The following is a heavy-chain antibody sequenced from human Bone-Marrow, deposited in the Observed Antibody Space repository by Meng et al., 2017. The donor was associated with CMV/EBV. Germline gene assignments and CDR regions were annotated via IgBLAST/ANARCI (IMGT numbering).Heavy chain of an antibody. CDR3: ARAAYCTNGVCSLGKPDY. D-gene: IGHD2-8*01. V-gene: IGHV4-39*07. Sequence: GSLRLSCTVSGGSISSSSYYWGWIRQPPGKGLEWIGSIYYSGSTYYNPSLKSRVTISVDTSKNQFSLKLSSVTAADTAVYYCARAAYCTNGVCSLGKPDYWGQGTLITVSS. CDR1: GGSISSSSYY. J-gene: IGHJ4*02. CDR2: IYYSGST.